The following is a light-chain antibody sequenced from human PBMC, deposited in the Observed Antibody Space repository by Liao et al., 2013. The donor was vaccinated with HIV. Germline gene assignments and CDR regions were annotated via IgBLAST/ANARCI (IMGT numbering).Light chain of an antibody. V-gene: IGLV3-21*04. CDR3: QVWDSSRDHYV. Sequence: SYVLTQPPSVSVAPGKTARITCGGNNIGSKSVHWYQQKPGQAPVVVIYYDSDRPSGIPERFSGSNSGNTATLTISRVEVGDEADYYCQVWDSSRDHYVFGTGTKVTVL. CDR2: YDS. CDR1: NIGSKS. J-gene: IGLJ1*01.